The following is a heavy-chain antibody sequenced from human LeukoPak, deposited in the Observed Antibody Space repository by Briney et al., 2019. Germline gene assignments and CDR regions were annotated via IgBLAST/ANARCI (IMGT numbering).Heavy chain of an antibody. CDR3: ASDHGGGNLKGDYFDY. CDR1: GDSVSSNSAA. D-gene: IGHD4-23*01. CDR2: TYYRSRWYN. V-gene: IGHV6-1*01. J-gene: IGHJ4*02. Sequence: SQTLSLTCAISGDSVSSNSAARNWIRQSPSRGLEWLGRTYYRSRWYNDYAVSVQTRITINRDTSKNQFSLHLSSVTPEDSAVYYCASDHGGGNLKGDYFDYWGQGTPVTVSA.